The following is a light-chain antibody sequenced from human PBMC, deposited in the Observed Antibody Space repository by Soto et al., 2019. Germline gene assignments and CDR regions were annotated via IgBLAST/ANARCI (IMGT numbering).Light chain of an antibody. CDR3: QQSYSTPRT. CDR2: AAS. Sequence: DIQMTQSPSSLSASVGDRVTITCRASKSISSYLNWYQQKPGKAPKLLIYAASSLQSGVPSRFSGSGSGTDFTLTISSLQPEDFAPYYCQQSYSTPRTFGQGTKVEIK. CDR1: KSISSY. J-gene: IGKJ1*01. V-gene: IGKV1-39*01.